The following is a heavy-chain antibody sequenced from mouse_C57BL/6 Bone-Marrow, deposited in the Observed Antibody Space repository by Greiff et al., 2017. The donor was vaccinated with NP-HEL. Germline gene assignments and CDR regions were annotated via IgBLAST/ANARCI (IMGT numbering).Heavy chain of an antibody. CDR3: TLTGFFAY. V-gene: IGHV14-4*01. J-gene: IGHJ3*01. D-gene: IGHD4-1*01. Sequence: EVQLVESGAELVRPGASVKLSCTASGFNIKDDYMHWVKQRPEQGLEWIGWIDPENGDTEYASKFQGKATITADTSSNTAYLQLSSLTSEDTAVYYCTLTGFFAYWGQGTRVTVSA. CDR2: IDPENGDT. CDR1: GFNIKDDY.